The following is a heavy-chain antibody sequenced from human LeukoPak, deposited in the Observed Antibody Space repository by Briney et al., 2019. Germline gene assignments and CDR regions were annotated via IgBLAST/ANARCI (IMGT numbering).Heavy chain of an antibody. V-gene: IGHV3-21*01. CDR1: GFTFSSYS. J-gene: IGHJ3*02. CDR2: ISSSSSYI. D-gene: IGHD3-22*01. CDR3: ARGYYYDSSGYYKMNAFDI. Sequence: AGGSLRLSCAASGFTFSSYSMNWVRQAPGKGLEWVSSISSSSSYIYYADSTKGRFTISRDDAKNSLYLQMNSLRAEDTAVYYCARGYYYDSSGYYKMNAFDIWGQGTMVTVSS.